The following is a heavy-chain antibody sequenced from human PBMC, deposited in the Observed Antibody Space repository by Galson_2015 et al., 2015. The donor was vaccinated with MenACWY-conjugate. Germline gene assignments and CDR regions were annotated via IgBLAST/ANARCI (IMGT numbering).Heavy chain of an antibody. CDR2: VDYSGSP. CDR3: ARLVYHPEYLQH. D-gene: IGHD3-10*01. J-gene: IGHJ1*01. Sequence: LEWIGHVDYSGSPNYTPSLKSRVTISVDWSKNQFLLKLSSVTAAYTAVYYCARLVYHPEYLQHWGQGTLVTVSS. V-gene: IGHV4-61*07.